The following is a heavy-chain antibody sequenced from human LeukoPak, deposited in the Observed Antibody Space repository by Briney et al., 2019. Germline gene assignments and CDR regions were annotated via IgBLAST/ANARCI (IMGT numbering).Heavy chain of an antibody. CDR2: INPNSGGT. Sequence: ASVKVSCKASGYTFNGYYMHWVRQAPGQGLEWMGWINPNSGGTNYAQKFQGRVTMTRDTSISTAYMELSRLRSDDTAVYYCARVGVRGIPRGYFDYWGQGTLVTVSS. J-gene: IGHJ4*02. D-gene: IGHD3-10*01. V-gene: IGHV1-2*02. CDR3: ARVGVRGIPRGYFDY. CDR1: GYTFNGYY.